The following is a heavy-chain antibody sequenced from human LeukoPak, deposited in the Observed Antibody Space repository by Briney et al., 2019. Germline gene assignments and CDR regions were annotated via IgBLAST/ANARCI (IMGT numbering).Heavy chain of an antibody. CDR1: GFTFTTYA. J-gene: IGHJ4*02. Sequence: GGSLRLSCSASGFTFTTYAMHWVRQAPWKELEWVSYISSSSSTVYYADSVKGRFTVSRDNAKDSLYLQMNSLRDEDTAMFYCARVGDGYSVNYFDYWGQGTLVAVSS. CDR2: ISSSSSTV. CDR3: ARVGDGYSVNYFDY. D-gene: IGHD5-24*01. V-gene: IGHV3-48*02.